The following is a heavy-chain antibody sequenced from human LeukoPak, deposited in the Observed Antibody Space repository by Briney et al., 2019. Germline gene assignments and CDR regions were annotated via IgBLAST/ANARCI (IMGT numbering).Heavy chain of an antibody. CDR2: IVGSGSST. D-gene: IGHD3-9*01. V-gene: IGHV3-23*01. Sequence: PGASLRLSCAASGFTFSNYAMSWVRQASGKGLEWVSAIVGSGSSTYYADSVKGRFTISRDNSKNTLYLQLNRLRAEDTAVYYCAKWGDYDILTGYYDSDYWGQGTLVTVSS. CDR1: GFTFSNYA. J-gene: IGHJ4*02. CDR3: AKWGDYDILTGYYDSDY.